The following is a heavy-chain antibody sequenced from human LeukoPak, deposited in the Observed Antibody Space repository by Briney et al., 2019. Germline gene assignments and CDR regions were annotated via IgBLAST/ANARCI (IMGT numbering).Heavy chain of an antibody. D-gene: IGHD2-2*01. Sequence: SETLSLTCTVSGGSISSYYWSWIRQPPGKGLEWIGYIYYSGTTKYNPSLKSRVTISVDTSKNQFSLKLSSVTAADTAVYYCARDVVAALGSFDYWGQGTLVTVSS. CDR1: GGSISSYY. V-gene: IGHV4-59*12. J-gene: IGHJ4*02. CDR3: ARDVVAALGSFDY. CDR2: IYYSGTT.